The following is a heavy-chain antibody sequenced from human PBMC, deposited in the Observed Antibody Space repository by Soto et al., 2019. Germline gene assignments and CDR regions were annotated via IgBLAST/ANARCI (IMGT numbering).Heavy chain of an antibody. CDR2: INWNSGTI. J-gene: IGHJ5*02. CDR1: GFNFDDYA. D-gene: IGHD6-6*01. V-gene: IGHV3-9*01. Sequence: PGGSLRLSCAASGFNFDDYAMHWVRQAPGKGLEWVSGINWNSGTIAYADSVKGRFTISRDSAKDSLYLQMNSLRPEDTAVYYCAKDLDPLDNSTSSLVSWGQGTLVTVSS. CDR3: AKDLDPLDNSTSSLVS.